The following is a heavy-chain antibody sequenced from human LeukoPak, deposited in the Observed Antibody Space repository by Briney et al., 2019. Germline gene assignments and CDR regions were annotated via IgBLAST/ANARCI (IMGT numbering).Heavy chain of an antibody. Sequence: PGGSLRLSCAASGFTFSRYWMSWVRQAPGKGLEWVAVIWYDGSNKYYADSVKGRFTISRDNSKNTLYLQMNSLRAEDTAVYYCARGHYGMDVWGQGTTVTVSS. CDR1: GFTFSRYW. V-gene: IGHV3-33*08. CDR2: IWYDGSNK. J-gene: IGHJ6*02. CDR3: ARGHYGMDV.